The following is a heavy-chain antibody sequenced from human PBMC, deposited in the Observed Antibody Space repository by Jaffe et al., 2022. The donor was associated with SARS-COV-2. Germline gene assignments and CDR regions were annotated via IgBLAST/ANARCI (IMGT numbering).Heavy chain of an antibody. CDR1: GYTFTSYA. CDR2: INAGNGNT. Sequence: QVQLVQSGAEVKKPGASVKVSCKASGYTFTSYAMHWVRQAPGQRLEWMGWINAGNGNTKYSQKFQGRVTITRDTSASTAYMELSSLRSEDTAVYYCAREPLAGSSSWEGAFDIWGQGTMVTVSS. J-gene: IGHJ3*02. CDR3: AREPLAGSSSWEGAFDI. V-gene: IGHV1-3*01. D-gene: IGHD6-13*01.